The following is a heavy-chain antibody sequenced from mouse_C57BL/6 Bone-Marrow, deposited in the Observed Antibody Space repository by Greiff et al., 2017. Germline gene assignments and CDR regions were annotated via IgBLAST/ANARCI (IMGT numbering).Heavy chain of an antibody. D-gene: IGHD1-1*01. CDR3: AGYYPWFAY. J-gene: IGHJ3*01. CDR2: IYPRSGNT. Sequence: VQLQPSGAELARPGASVKLSCKASGYTFTSYGISWVKQRTGQGLEWIGEIYPRSGNTYYNEKFKGKATLTADKSSSTAYMELRSLTSEDSAVYFCAGYYPWFAYWGQGTLVTVSA. V-gene: IGHV1-81*01. CDR1: GYTFTSYG.